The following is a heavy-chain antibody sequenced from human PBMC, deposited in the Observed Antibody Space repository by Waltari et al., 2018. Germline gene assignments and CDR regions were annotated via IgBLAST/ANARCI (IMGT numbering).Heavy chain of an antibody. J-gene: IGHJ4*02. V-gene: IGHV3-7*04. CDR2: IKQDGTEK. Sequence: EVQLVESGGGLVQPGGSLRLSCAVSGFTFSTYSMTWVRQAPGKGLEWVAKIKQDGTEKYYVDSVKGRFSISRDNGKNLLYLHMNSLRADDMAVYYCARDEMHRTTWYHFWGQGTQVTVSS. CDR3: ARDEMHRTTWYHF. D-gene: IGHD6-13*01. CDR1: GFTFSTYS.